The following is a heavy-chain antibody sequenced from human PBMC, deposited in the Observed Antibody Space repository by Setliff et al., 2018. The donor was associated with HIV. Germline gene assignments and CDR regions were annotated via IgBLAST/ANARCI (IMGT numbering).Heavy chain of an antibody. D-gene: IGHD5-18*01. J-gene: IGHJ2*01. CDR2: INSDGSST. CDR3: ARDVKGYIYGSTYWYFDL. Sequence: PGGSLRLSYAASGFTFSSYWMYWVRQAPGKGLVWVSRINSDGSSTSYADSVKGRFTISRDNAKNTLFLQMNSLRAEDTAVYYCARDVKGYIYGSTYWYFDLWGRGTLVTVSS. V-gene: IGHV3-74*01. CDR1: GFTFSSYW.